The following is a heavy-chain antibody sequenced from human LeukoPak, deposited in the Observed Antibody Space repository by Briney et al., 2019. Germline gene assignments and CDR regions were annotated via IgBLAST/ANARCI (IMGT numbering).Heavy chain of an antibody. CDR3: ARPNHAISIAADRTLDY. V-gene: IGHV1-2*02. J-gene: IGHJ4*02. Sequence: ASVKVSCKASGYTFTGYYMHWVRQAPGQGLEWMGWINPNSGGTNYAQKFQGRVTMTRDTSISTAHMELSRLRSDDTAVYYCARPNHAISIAADRTLDYWGQGTLVTVSS. D-gene: IGHD6-13*01. CDR1: GYTFTGYY. CDR2: INPNSGGT.